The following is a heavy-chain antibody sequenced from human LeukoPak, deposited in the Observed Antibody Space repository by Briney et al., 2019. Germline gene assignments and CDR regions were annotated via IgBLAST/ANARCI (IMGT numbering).Heavy chain of an antibody. D-gene: IGHD3-22*01. CDR3: AKRWEGATMIGHYYMDV. J-gene: IGHJ6*03. CDR2: IRYDGSNK. V-gene: IGHV3-30*02. CDR1: GFIFSSYG. Sequence: GGSLRLSCAASGFIFSSYGMHWVRQAPGKGLEGVAFIRYDGSNKYYADSVKGRVTVSRDNSKNTLYLQMNSLRAEDTAVYYCAKRWEGATMIGHYYMDVWGKGTTVTVSS.